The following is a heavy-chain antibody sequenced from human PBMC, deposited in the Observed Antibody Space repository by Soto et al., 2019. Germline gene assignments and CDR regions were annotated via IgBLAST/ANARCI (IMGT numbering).Heavy chain of an antibody. CDR2: IYWDDDK. CDR3: AHSSMVPSEFGY. V-gene: IGHV2-5*02. J-gene: IGHJ4*02. D-gene: IGHD3-10*01. Sequence: QITLKESGPTLVKPTQTLTLTCSFSRFSLSTSGVSVGWIRQPPGKALEWLAVIYWDDDKRYSPSLKSRLTIPKTXSKNQVVLRMTNMDPVDTATYYCAHSSMVPSEFGYWGQGTLVTVSS. CDR1: RFSLSTSGVS.